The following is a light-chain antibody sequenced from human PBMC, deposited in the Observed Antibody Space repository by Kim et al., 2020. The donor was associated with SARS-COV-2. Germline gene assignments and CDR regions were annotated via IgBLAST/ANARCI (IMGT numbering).Light chain of an antibody. J-gene: IGKJ1*01. CDR2: GVS. CDR1: QSVSNNY. V-gene: IGKV3-20*01. Sequence: SPGERATLSGRASQSVSNNYLAWYQQRPGKAPRRLIYGVSSRATGIPDRFSGSGSGTDFTLTISRLEPEDFAVYYCQQWGSSSWTFGQGTKVDIK. CDR3: QQWGSSSWT.